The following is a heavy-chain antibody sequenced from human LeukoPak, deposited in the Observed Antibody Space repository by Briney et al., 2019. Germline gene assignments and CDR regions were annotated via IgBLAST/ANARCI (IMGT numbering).Heavy chain of an antibody. CDR1: GFTFSNYA. V-gene: IGHV3-23*01. CDR3: AKEGYYDSSASTRIDY. J-gene: IGHJ4*02. D-gene: IGHD3-22*01. Sequence: GGSLRLSCAASGFTFSNYAMTWVRQAPGKGLEWVSVVCGSGGTTYYADFVKGRFTISRDDSMNSLYLQMNSLRAEDTAVYYCAKEGYYDSSASTRIDYWGQGTLVTVSS. CDR2: VCGSGGTT.